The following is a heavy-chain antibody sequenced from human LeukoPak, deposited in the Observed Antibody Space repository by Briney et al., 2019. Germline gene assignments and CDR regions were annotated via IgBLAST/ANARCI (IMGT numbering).Heavy chain of an antibody. D-gene: IGHD1-1*01. Sequence: GASVKVSCKASGYTFTSYGISWVRQAPGQGLEWMGRINPNSGGTNYAQKFQGRVTMTRDTSISTAYMELSRLRSDDTAVYYCARDLIPLIQIHYYYYMDVWGKGTTVTVSS. J-gene: IGHJ6*03. V-gene: IGHV1-2*06. CDR1: GYTFTSYG. CDR2: INPNSGGT. CDR3: ARDLIPLIQIHYYYYMDV.